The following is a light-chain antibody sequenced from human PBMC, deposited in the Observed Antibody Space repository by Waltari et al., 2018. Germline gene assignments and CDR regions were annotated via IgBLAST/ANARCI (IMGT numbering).Light chain of an antibody. CDR3: CSFTATHTLL. CDR1: NNDVGASKF. V-gene: IGLV2-14*03. CDR2: SRHQPPPGRSPRSCFDEAP. Sequence: QSALTQPASVSGSPGQSITISCTGTNNDVGASKFVSWYQQHPGRAPPLMIYYDTSRHQPPPGRSPRSCFDEAPSRPPGISYRFAASNPATTASLTISGLLPEDEAIYYCCSFTATHTLLFGGGTTVTVL. J-gene: IGLJ2*01.